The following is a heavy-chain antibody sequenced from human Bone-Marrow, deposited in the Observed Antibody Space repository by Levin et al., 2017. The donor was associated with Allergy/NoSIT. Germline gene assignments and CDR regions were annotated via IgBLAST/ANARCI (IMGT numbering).Heavy chain of an antibody. Sequence: SGPTLVKPTQTLTLTCTFSGFSLNTSGMCVSWIRQPPGKALEWLALIDWDDDKYYSTSLKSRLTISKDSSKTQVVLTMTNMDPVDTATYYCARASMYITGYRAFDIWGQGTVVTVSS. V-gene: IGHV2-70*01. J-gene: IGHJ3*02. CDR2: IDWDDDK. CDR3: ARASMYITGYRAFDI. D-gene: IGHD6-19*01. CDR1: GFSLNTSGMC.